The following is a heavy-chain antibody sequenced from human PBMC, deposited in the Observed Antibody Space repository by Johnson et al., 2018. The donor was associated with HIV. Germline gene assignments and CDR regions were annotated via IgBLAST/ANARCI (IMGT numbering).Heavy chain of an antibody. CDR3: ARGSDPFGGVIVNGAFDI. CDR2: ISGSGGST. J-gene: IGHJ3*02. Sequence: VQLVESGGGLVQPGGSLRLSCAASGFTFSSYAMSWVRQAPGKGLEWVSAISGSGGSTYYADSVKGRFTISRDNSKNTLYLQMNSLRAEDTALYYCARGSDPFGGVIVNGAFDIWGQGTMVTVSS. V-gene: IGHV3-23*04. CDR1: GFTFSSYA. D-gene: IGHD3-16*02.